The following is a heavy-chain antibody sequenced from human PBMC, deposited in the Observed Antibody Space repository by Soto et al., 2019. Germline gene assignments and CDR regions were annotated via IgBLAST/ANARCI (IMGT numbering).Heavy chain of an antibody. Sequence: PSETLSLTCTVPGGSISSGGYYWSWIRQHPGKGLEWIGYIYYSGSTYYNPSLKSRVTISVDTSRNQFSLKLSSVTAADTAVYYCARGLTYAIVDYWGQGTLVTVSS. V-gene: IGHV4-31*03. D-gene: IGHD2-8*01. CDR3: ARGLTYAIVDY. CDR2: IYYSGST. J-gene: IGHJ4*02. CDR1: GGSISSGGYY.